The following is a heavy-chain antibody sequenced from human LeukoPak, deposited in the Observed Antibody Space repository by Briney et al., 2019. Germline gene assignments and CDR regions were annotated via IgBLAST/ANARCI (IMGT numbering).Heavy chain of an antibody. CDR1: EITFSSYT. CDR3: ATDAPGYYYGMDV. CDR2: IRSSGSHT. V-gene: IGHV3-21*01. Sequence: GGSLRLSCVGSEITFSSYTMNWVRQAPGKGLEWVSSIRSSGSHTYYAVSVKGRFTIPRDNAKNSLYLQMNSLRAEDTAVYYCATDAPGYYYGMDVWGQGTTVTVSS. J-gene: IGHJ6*02.